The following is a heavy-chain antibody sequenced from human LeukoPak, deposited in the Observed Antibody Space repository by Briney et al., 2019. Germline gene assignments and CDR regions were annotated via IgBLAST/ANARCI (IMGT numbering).Heavy chain of an antibody. V-gene: IGHV4-34*01. CDR2: IHPSGST. J-gene: IGHJ4*02. Sequence: SETLSLTCAVYGGSFSGYYCTWIRQAPGKGLVWIGEIHPSGSTNYNPSLMSRVSLSLDTSKNQFSLRLSSVTAADTAVYFCARGLDTYKSGVDWGQGTLVTVSS. CDR1: GGSFSGYY. D-gene: IGHD1-26*01. CDR3: ARGLDTYKSGVD.